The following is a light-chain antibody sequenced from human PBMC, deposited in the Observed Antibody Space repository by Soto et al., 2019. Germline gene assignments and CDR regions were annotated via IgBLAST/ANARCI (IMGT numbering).Light chain of an antibody. J-gene: IGLJ3*02. Sequence: QAVVTQEPSLTVSLGGTVTLTCASSTGAVTSGYYPSWFQQKPGQAPRALIYSTGNKHSWTPARFSGSLLGGKAALTLSGVQPEDEADYYCLLYYAAAPVFGGGTKLTVL. CDR3: LLYYAAAPV. CDR1: TGAVTSGYY. V-gene: IGLV7-43*01. CDR2: STG.